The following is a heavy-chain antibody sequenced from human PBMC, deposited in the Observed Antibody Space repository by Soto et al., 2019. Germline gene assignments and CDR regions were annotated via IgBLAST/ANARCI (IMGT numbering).Heavy chain of an antibody. CDR1: GFTFSNYG. V-gene: IGHV3-33*01. J-gene: IGHJ6*02. CDR3: ARDGPRTRGYYFYYGMDV. Sequence: GGSLRLSCAASGFTFSNYGMHWARQAPGKGLEWVAAILYDGSNKYYADSVKGRFTISRDNAKDTLYLQMNSLRAEDTALYYCARDGPRTRGYYFYYGMDVWGQGTTVTVSS. CDR2: ILYDGSNK.